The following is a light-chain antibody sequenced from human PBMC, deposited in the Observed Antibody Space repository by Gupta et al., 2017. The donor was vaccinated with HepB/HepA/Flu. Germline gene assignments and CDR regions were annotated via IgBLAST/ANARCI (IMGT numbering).Light chain of an antibody. J-gene: IGKJ4*01. CDR2: AAS. V-gene: IGKV1-39*01. Sequence: DIQMTQYPSSLSASIGDRVTFTCRTTQDIKSFLNWYQHKPGKAPKLLIYAASILQTGVPSRFSGSGSETHFTLTIAGLQPEDFATYYCQESSSSQFIFGGGTRVEIK. CDR1: QDIKSF. CDR3: QESSSSQFI.